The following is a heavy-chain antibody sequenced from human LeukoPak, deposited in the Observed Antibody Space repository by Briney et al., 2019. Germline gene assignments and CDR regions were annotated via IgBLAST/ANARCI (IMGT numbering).Heavy chain of an antibody. CDR2: IYTSGST. CDR1: GGPFSGYF. V-gene: IGHV4-4*07. CDR3: ARDRVTMVRGVYYYYMDV. Sequence: SETLSLTCAVSGGPFSGYFWSWIRQPAGKGLEWIGRIYTSGSTNYNPSLKSRVTMSVDTSKNQFSLKLSSVTAADTAVYYRARDRVTMVRGVYYYYMDVWGKGTTVTVSS. J-gene: IGHJ6*03. D-gene: IGHD3-10*01.